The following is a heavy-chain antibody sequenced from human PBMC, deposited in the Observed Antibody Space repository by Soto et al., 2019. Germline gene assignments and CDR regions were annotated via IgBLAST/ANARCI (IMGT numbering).Heavy chain of an antibody. CDR1: GFTFSTYA. J-gene: IGHJ4*02. D-gene: IGHD3-3*02. CDR3: PRDWERDSEAFFDY. CDR2: IYTSGVP. V-gene: IGHV3-23*05. Sequence: EVKLLESGGTLVEPGGSLRLSCAASGFTFSTYAMSWVRQSPGKGLEWVSGIYTSGVPKYADSVQGRFTISRDDSKNTLYLQMNSLRAEDTAVYYCPRDWERDSEAFFDYWGQGTLVTVSS.